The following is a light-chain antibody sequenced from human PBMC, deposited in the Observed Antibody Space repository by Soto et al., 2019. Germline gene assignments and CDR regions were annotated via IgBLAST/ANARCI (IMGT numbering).Light chain of an antibody. CDR2: KTN. V-gene: IGLV1-47*01. Sequence: QSVLTQPHSASGTPGQRVTISCSGSRSNIGANYVFWYQQLPGAAPKVVIYKTNQRPSGVPDRFSASKSGTSASLAISGLRSEDEADYYCSTWDDSLSAVVFGGGTKLTVL. CDR3: STWDDSLSAVV. J-gene: IGLJ2*01. CDR1: RSNIGANY.